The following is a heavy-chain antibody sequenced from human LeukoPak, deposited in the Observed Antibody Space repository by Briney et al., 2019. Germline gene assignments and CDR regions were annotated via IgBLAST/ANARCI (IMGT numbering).Heavy chain of an antibody. Sequence: GASVKVSCKASGYTFTSYDINWVRQATGQGLEWMGWMNPNSGNTGYAQKFQGRATMTRNTSISTAYMELSSLRSEDTAVYYCAKGDYVWGSYRSEYNWFDPWRQGTLVTVSS. CDR1: GYTFTSYD. CDR3: AKGDYVWGSYRSEYNWFDP. CDR2: MNPNSGNT. V-gene: IGHV1-8*01. J-gene: IGHJ5*02. D-gene: IGHD3-16*02.